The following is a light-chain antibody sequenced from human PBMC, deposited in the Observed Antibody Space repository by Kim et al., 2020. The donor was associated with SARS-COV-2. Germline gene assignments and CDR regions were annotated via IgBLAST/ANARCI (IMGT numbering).Light chain of an antibody. J-gene: IGLJ3*02. CDR2: QDS. V-gene: IGLV3-1*01. Sequence: VSASPGQTAGIPCYGDNLGDKDAWWYQQKPGQSPVLVIYQDSERPSGIPERFSGSNSGNTATLTISGTQAMDEADYYCQAWDSSPVFGGGTQLTVL. CDR3: QAWDSSPV. CDR1: NLGDKD.